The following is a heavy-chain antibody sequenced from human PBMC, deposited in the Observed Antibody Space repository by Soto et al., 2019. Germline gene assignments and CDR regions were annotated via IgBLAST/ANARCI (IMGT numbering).Heavy chain of an antibody. CDR1: GYSFTSYW. V-gene: IGHV5-51*01. CDR3: AGNSYMVRGDYYYMDV. J-gene: IGHJ6*03. CDR2: IYPGDSDT. Sequence: GESLKISCKGSGYSFTSYWIGWVRQMPGKGLEWMGIIYPGDSDTRYSPSFQGQVTISADKSISTAYLQWSSLKASDTAMYYCAGNSYMVRGDYYYMDVWGKGTTVTVSS. D-gene: IGHD3-10*01.